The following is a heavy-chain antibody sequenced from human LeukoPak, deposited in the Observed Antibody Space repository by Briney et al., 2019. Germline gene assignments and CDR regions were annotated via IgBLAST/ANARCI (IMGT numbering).Heavy chain of an antibody. CDR1: GFTFSSYT. Sequence: PGGSLRLSCAASGFTFSSYTLNWVRQAPGKGLEWVSSISTTGSYIYYGDSVKGRFTISRDNAKNSLYLEMNSLRAEDTAVYYCARDYYGDYYFDYWGQGTLATVSS. CDR3: ARDYYGDYYFDY. CDR2: ISTTGSYI. D-gene: IGHD4-17*01. J-gene: IGHJ4*02. V-gene: IGHV3-21*01.